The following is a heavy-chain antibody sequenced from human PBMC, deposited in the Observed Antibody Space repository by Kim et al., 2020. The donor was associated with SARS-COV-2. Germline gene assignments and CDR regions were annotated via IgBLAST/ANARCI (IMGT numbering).Heavy chain of an antibody. CDR2: LRGKAYRGTT. CDR1: GFTFGDYT. Sequence: GGSLRLSCAASGFTFGDYTMSWFRQAPGKGLEWVGCLRGKAYRGTTAYAATVQGRFTISRADTNRVAYLQMHSPKTAATDVYYCAIQVGPAACFDYWGQG. J-gene: IGHJ4*02. D-gene: IGHD2-2*01. V-gene: IGHV3-49*03. CDR3: AIQVGPAACFDY.